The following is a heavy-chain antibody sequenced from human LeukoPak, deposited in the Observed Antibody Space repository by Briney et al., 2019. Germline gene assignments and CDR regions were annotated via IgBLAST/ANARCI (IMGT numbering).Heavy chain of an antibody. J-gene: IGHJ5*02. V-gene: IGHV4-38-2*01. CDR1: GYSISSGYY. D-gene: IGHD6-13*01. CDR2: IYHSGST. CDR3: ARGVGAAAEHWFDP. Sequence: SETLSLTCAVSGYSISSGYYWGWIRQPPGKGLEWIGSIYHSGSTYYNPSLKSRVTISVDTSKNQFSLKLSSVTAADTAVYYCARGVGAAAEHWFDPWGQGTLVTVSP.